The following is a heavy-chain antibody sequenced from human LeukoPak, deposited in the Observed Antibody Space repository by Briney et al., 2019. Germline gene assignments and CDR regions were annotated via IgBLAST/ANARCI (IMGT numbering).Heavy chain of an antibody. D-gene: IGHD3-3*01. V-gene: IGHV3-7*01. J-gene: IGHJ4*02. CDR2: IKQDGSEK. Sequence: PGGSLRLSCAASGFTFSSYWMSWVRQAPGKGLEWVANIKQDGSEKYYVDSVKGRFTISRDNAKNSLYLQMNSLRAEDTAVYYCARGARRSGYRPYYFDYWGQGTLVTVSP. CDR1: GFTFSSYW. CDR3: ARGARRSGYRPYYFDY.